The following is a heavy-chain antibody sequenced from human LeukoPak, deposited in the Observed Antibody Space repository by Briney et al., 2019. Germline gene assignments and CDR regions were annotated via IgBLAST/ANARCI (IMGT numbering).Heavy chain of an antibody. CDR2: IIPILGIA. CDR1: GGTFSNYA. Sequence: SVKVSCKASGGTFSNYAISWVRQAPGQGLEWMGRIIPILGIANYAQKFQGRVTITADKSTSTAYMELSSLRSEDTAVYYCARADDYYYGMDVWGQGTTVTVSS. J-gene: IGHJ6*02. CDR3: ARADDYYYGMDV. V-gene: IGHV1-69*04.